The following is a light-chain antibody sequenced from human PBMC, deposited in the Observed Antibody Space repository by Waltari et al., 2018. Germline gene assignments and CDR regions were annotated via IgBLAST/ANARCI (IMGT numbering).Light chain of an antibody. J-gene: IGKJ1*01. CDR2: GAS. CDR1: QSVGRT. V-gene: IGKV3-20*01. CDR3: QHYVRLPAT. Sequence: EIVLTQSPGTLSLSPEERATLSCRASQSVGRTLAWYQQKPGQAPRLLMYGASSRATGTPDRFSGSGSGTDFSLTISRLEPEDFAVYYCQHYVRLPATFGQGTKVEIK.